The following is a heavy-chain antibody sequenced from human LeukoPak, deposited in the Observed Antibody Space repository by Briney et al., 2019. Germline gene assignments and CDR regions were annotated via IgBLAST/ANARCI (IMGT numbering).Heavy chain of an antibody. CDR2: IASDGSST. D-gene: IGHD4-23*01. Sequence: GGSLGLSCAASGFTFSSYWMNWVRQAPGKGLVWVSRIASDGSSTTYADSVKGRFSISRDSAKNTLYLQMNSLRVEDTAVYYCARGRPHGNDYWGQGTLVTVSS. V-gene: IGHV3-74*01. CDR1: GFTFSSYW. J-gene: IGHJ4*02. CDR3: ARGRPHGNDY.